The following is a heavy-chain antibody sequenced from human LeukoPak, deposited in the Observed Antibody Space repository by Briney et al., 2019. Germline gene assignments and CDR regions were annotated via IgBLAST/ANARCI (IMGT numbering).Heavy chain of an antibody. Sequence: GGSLRLSCAASGFTFSGNYMSWVRQAPGKGLEWVSLIYSGGTTYYADSVKGRFTISRDNSKNTLYLQMNSLRAEDTAVYYCARSSERKYYFDYWGQGTLVTVSS. CDR3: ARSSERKYYFDY. V-gene: IGHV3-53*01. CDR2: IYSGGTT. CDR1: GFTFSGNY. D-gene: IGHD3-22*01. J-gene: IGHJ4*02.